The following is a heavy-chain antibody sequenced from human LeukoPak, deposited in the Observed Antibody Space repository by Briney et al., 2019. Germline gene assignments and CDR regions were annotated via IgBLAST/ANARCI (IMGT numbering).Heavy chain of an antibody. CDR2: MNPNSGNT. J-gene: IGHJ4*02. D-gene: IGHD4-23*01. V-gene: IGHV1-8*02. CDR3: ARALYNGNPLDY. Sequence: GASVKVSCKASGYTFTSYYMHWVRQATGQGLEWMGWMNPNSGNTGYAQKFQGRVTMARNTSISTAYLELSSLRSEDTAVYYCARALYNGNPLDYWGQGTLVTVSS. CDR1: GYTFTSYY.